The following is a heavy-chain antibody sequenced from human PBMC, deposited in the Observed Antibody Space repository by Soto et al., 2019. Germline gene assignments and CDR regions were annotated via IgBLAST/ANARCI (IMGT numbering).Heavy chain of an antibody. Sequence: GGSLRLSRAASGFNIGDYWMNWVSQDPGKGLEWVANIKQDGSEKYYVDSVKGRFTISRDSAKNSLYLKMNSLRGDDTAVYYFARTIVVVVPDNFDHWGQGT. CDR1: GFNIGDYW. CDR2: IKQDGSEK. CDR3: ARTIVVVVPDNFDH. D-gene: IGHD3-22*01. J-gene: IGHJ4*02. V-gene: IGHV3-7*01.